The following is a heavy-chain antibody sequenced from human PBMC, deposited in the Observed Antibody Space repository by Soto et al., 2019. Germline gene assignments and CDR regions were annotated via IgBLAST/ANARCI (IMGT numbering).Heavy chain of an antibody. J-gene: IGHJ4*02. D-gene: IGHD1-1*01. Sequence: EVQLVESGGGLVKPGESLRLSCAASGFTFTNAWMNWVRQAPGKGPEWVGRVKTKADGGTTDYAAPAKGRFTISRDDSINTVYLQMNSLKIEDTAVGYCTSRIRTTNDYWGQGTLVTVSS. V-gene: IGHV3-15*07. CDR2: VKTKADGGTT. CDR1: GFTFTNAW. CDR3: TSRIRTTNDY.